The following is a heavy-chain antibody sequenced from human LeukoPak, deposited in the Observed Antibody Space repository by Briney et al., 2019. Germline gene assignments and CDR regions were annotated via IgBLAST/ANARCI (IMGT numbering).Heavy chain of an antibody. D-gene: IGHD5-18*01. V-gene: IGHV3-48*03. CDR1: GFTFSSYE. Sequence: GGSLRPSCAASGFTFSSYEMNWVRQAPGKGRGWGSFISSSGRTIYYADSVKGGFTISRDNAKNSLYLQMSSLRAEDTAVYYCARVSSALVAAFDYWGQGTLVTVSS. CDR3: ARVSSALVAAFDY. J-gene: IGHJ4*02. CDR2: ISSSGRTI.